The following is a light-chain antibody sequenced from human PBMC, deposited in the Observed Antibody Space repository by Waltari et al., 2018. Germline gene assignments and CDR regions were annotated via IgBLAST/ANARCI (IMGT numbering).Light chain of an antibody. V-gene: IGKV3-11*01. CDR3: QQCSSWPGT. Sequence: EIVLTQSPGTLSLSPGERATPSCMASQSVSSYLAWYQQKPGQAPRLLIYDASNRATGIPARFSGSGSGTDFTLTISSLEPEDFAIYYCQQCSSWPGTFGQGTKLEIK. CDR2: DAS. J-gene: IGKJ2*01. CDR1: QSVSSY.